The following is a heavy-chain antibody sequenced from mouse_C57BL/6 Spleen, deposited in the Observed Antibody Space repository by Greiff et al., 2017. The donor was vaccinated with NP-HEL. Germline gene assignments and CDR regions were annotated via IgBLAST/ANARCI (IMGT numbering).Heavy chain of an antibody. CDR2: IYPGGGDT. CDR1: GYAFSSYW. V-gene: IGHV1-80*01. Sequence: QVQLKESGAELVKPGASVKISCKASGYAFSSYWMNWVKQRPGKGLEWIGQIYPGGGDTNYNGKFKGKATLTADKSSSTAYMQLSSLTSEDSAVYFCARDYGSSPLDYWGQGTTLTVSS. D-gene: IGHD1-1*01. CDR3: ARDYGSSPLDY. J-gene: IGHJ2*01.